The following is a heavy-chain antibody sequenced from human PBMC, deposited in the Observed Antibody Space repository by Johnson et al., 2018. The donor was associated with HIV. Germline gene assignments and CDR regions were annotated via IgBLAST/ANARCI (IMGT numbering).Heavy chain of an antibody. CDR2: ISSNGGST. Sequence: VQLVESGGGLVQPGGSLRLSCAASGFTFSSYAMHWVRQAPGKGLEYVSAISSNGGSTYYANSVKGRFTISRDNSKNTLYLQMGSLRAEDMAVYYCARSRWKQLADAFDIWGQGTMVTVSS. V-gene: IGHV3-64*01. J-gene: IGHJ3*02. CDR3: ARSRWKQLADAFDI. D-gene: IGHD6-6*01. CDR1: GFTFSSYA.